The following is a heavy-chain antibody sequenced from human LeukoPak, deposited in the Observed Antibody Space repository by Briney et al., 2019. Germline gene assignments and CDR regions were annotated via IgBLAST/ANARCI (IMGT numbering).Heavy chain of an antibody. Sequence: QPGGSPRLSCAASGFTFSSYWMSWVRQAPGKGLEWVANIKQDGSEKYYVDSVKGRFTISRDNSKLYLQMNSLRAEDTAVYYCAKKGYSNGWRDSYYFDCWGQGTLVTVSS. CDR2: IKQDGSEK. D-gene: IGHD6-19*01. CDR3: AKKGYSNGWRDSYYFDC. V-gene: IGHV3-7*01. J-gene: IGHJ4*02. CDR1: GFTFSSYW.